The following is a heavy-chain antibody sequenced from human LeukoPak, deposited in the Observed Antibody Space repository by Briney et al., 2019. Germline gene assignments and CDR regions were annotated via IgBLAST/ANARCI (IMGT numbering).Heavy chain of an antibody. V-gene: IGHV3-7*03. D-gene: IGHD3-22*01. CDR3: ARNLNYYDSSAYDY. CDR1: GFTFSSYW. CDR2: IKQDGSEK. Sequence: GGSLRLSCAASGFTFSSYWMSWVRQAPGKGLEWVANIKQDGSEKYYVDSVKGRFTISRDNAKNTLYLQMNSLRAEDTAVYYCARNLNYYDSSAYDYWGQGTLVTVSS. J-gene: IGHJ4*02.